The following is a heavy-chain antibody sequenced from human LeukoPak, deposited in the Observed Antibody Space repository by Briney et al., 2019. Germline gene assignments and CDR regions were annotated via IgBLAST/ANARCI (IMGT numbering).Heavy chain of an antibody. Sequence: SETLSLTCTVPGGSISSYYWRWIRPPPRLGLEWIGYIYYSGSTDYNPSLKSRVTISGDTSKNQFSLRLSSVTATDTAVYYCARLDPDTSSLDYWGQGTLVTVSS. J-gene: IGHJ4*02. CDR3: ARLDPDTSSLDY. CDR1: GGSISSYY. D-gene: IGHD6-6*01. CDR2: IYYSGST. V-gene: IGHV4-59*08.